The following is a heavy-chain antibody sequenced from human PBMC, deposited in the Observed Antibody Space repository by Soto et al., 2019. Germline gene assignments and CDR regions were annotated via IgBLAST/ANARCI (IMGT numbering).Heavy chain of an antibody. CDR3: ARHATYCSSNSCYEFDF. Sequence: ETLSLTCTVSGGSIRSSGYYWGWIRRPPGMGLEWIGSIFHSGSTLYTPSLNGRVTISVDTSKNQFSLKTTSVTAADTAVYYCARHATYCSSNSCYEFDFWGQGSLVTVSS. J-gene: IGHJ4*02. D-gene: IGHD2-2*01. CDR2: IFHSGST. CDR1: GGSIRSSGYY. V-gene: IGHV4-39*01.